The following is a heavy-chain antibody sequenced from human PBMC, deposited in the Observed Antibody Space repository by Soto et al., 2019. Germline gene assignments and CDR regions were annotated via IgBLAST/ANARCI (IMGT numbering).Heavy chain of an antibody. CDR1: GASVRSGGYY. CDR2: IHDSGST. Sequence: SETLSLTCTVSGASVRSGGYYWSWIRQPPGKGLEWIGYIHDSGSTHYNPSLKSRITISVDTSKNQFSLKLNSVISADTAVYYCARDRGHHDTSGYYQAPSDYWGLGILVT. V-gene: IGHV4-61*08. CDR3: ARDRGHHDTSGYYQAPSDY. J-gene: IGHJ4*02. D-gene: IGHD3-3*01.